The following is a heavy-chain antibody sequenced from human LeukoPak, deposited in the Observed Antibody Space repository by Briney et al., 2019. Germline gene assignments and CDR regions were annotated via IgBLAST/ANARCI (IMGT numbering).Heavy chain of an antibody. Sequence: GGSLRLSCAASGFTFSNYGMHWVRQAPGKGLEWVAFIRYDGSNKYYADSVKGRFTISRDNSKNTLYLQMNSLRAEDTAVYYCAKDTVKVATIRRVPHYMDVWGKGTTVTISS. J-gene: IGHJ6*03. V-gene: IGHV3-30*02. CDR2: IRYDGSNK. CDR3: AKDTVKVATIRRVPHYMDV. CDR1: GFTFSNYG. D-gene: IGHD5-12*01.